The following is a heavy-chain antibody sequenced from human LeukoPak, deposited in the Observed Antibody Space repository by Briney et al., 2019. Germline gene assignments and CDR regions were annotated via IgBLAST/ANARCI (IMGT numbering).Heavy chain of an antibody. V-gene: IGHV4-4*07. CDR2: IYTSGST. J-gene: IGHJ4*02. CDR3: ARDGRFPPEVLPRYFDS. D-gene: IGHD1-14*01. Sequence: PSETLSLTCTVSGGSISSYYWSWIRQPAGKGLEWIGRIYTSGSTNYNPSLKSRVTISIDTSKNQFSLKLSSVTAADTAVYYCARDGRFPPEVLPRYFDSWGQGTLVTVSS. CDR1: GGSISSYY.